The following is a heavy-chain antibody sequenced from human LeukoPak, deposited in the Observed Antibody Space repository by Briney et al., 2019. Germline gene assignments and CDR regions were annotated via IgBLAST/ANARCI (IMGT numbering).Heavy chain of an antibody. CDR1: GGSISSYY. J-gene: IGHJ4*02. CDR3: ARHKNGGTFPIDS. Sequence: SETLSLTCTVSGGSISSYYWSWIRQPPGKGLEWIGYIHYSGNTDYNPSLKSRVTVSMDTSKNQFSLRLNSVTAADTAVYYCARHKNGGTFPIDSWGQGTLVTVSS. D-gene: IGHD2-8*01. CDR2: IHYSGNT. V-gene: IGHV4-59*08.